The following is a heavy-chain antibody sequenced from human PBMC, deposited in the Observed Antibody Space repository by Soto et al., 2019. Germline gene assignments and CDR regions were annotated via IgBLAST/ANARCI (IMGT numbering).Heavy chain of an antibody. V-gene: IGHV4-30-2*06. CDR2: ISHLEST. Sequence: SETLSLTCTVSGASISYGGFSWSWIRQSPGKGLEWIGYISHLESTYFHPSFKSRLTLSIDRTRNQFSLKLSSVTAADMAVYYCARGGGYDSFDYWGQGVLVTVSS. J-gene: IGHJ4*02. CDR3: ARGGGYDSFDY. D-gene: IGHD5-12*01. CDR1: GASISYGGFS.